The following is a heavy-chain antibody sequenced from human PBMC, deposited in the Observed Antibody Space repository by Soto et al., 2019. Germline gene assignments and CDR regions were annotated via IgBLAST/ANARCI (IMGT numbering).Heavy chain of an antibody. CDR1: GGSISSGGYY. V-gene: IGHV4-31*03. Sequence: KTSETLSLTCTVSGGSISSGGYYWSWIRQHPGKGLEWIGYIYYSGSTYYNPSLKSRVTISVDTSKNQFSLKLSSVTAADTAVYYCARERTVAAAGYYYYYYMDVWGKGTTVTVSS. CDR2: IYYSGST. D-gene: IGHD6-13*01. CDR3: ARERTVAAAGYYYYYYMDV. J-gene: IGHJ6*03.